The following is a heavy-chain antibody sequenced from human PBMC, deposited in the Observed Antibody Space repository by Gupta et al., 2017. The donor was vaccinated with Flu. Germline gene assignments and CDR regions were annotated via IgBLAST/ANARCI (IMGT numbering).Heavy chain of an antibody. D-gene: IGHD3-16*01. CDR2: IRSRAYGGTT. Sequence: GDYSMSWFRQAPGKGLEWVGFIRSRAYGGTTEYAASVKGRFTISRDDSKGIAYLQMNSLETEDTAVYNCARDPYYFEYWGQGTLVTVSS. CDR1: GDYS. V-gene: IGHV3-49*03. J-gene: IGHJ4*02. CDR3: ARDPYYFEY.